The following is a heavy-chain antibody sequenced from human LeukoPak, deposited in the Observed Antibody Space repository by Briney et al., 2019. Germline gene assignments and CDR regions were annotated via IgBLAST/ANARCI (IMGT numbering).Heavy chain of an antibody. D-gene: IGHD6-19*01. CDR3: AKDPAIAVAGRTDP. J-gene: IGHJ5*02. CDR1: GFTFSSYS. V-gene: IGHV3-23*01. CDR2: ISGSGGST. Sequence: GGSLRLSCAASGFTFSSYSMNWARQAPGKGLEWVSAISGSGGSTYYADSVKGRFTISRDNSKNTLYLQMNSLRAEDTAVYYCAKDPAIAVAGRTDPWGQGTLVTVSS.